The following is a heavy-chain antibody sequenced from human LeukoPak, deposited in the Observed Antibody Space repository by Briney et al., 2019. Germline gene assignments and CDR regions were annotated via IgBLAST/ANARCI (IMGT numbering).Heavy chain of an antibody. D-gene: IGHD6-19*01. CDR3: AKAPQSSGWLTPFDY. J-gene: IGHJ4*02. CDR2: ISGSGGST. CDR1: GFTFSSYA. Sequence: PGGSLRLSCAASGFTFSSYAMSWVRQAPGKGLEWVSAISGSGGSTYYADSVKGRFTISRDNSKNTLYLQMNSLRAEDTAVYYCAKAPQSSGWLTPFDYWGQGTLVTVSS. V-gene: IGHV3-23*01.